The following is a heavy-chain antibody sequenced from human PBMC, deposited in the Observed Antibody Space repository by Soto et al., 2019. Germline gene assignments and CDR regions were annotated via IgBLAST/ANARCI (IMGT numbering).Heavy chain of an antibody. CDR3: AKGLVVVADY. D-gene: IGHD2-15*01. CDR2: ISGNGGST. V-gene: IGHV3-23*01. J-gene: IGHJ4*02. CDR1: GFNFSSYW. Sequence: PGGSLRLSCAASGFNFSSYWMHWVRQAPGKGLVWVSAISGNGGSTDYADSVKGRFTISRDNSKNTLYLQMNSLRAEDTAVYYCAKGLVVVADYWGQGTLVTVSS.